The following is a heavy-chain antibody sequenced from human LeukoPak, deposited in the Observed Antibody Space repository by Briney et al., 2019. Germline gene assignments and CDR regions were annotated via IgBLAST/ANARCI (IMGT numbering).Heavy chain of an antibody. D-gene: IGHD6-13*01. CDR3: ARDGGSSSWYKSYYFDY. J-gene: IGHJ4*02. CDR2: INWNGGST. Sequence: GGSLRLSCAASGFTFDDYGMSWVRQAPGKGLEWVSGINWNGGSTGYADSVKGRFTISRDNAKNSLYLQMNSLRAEDTALYYCARDGGSSSWYKSYYFDYWGQGTLVTVSS. V-gene: IGHV3-20*04. CDR1: GFTFDDYG.